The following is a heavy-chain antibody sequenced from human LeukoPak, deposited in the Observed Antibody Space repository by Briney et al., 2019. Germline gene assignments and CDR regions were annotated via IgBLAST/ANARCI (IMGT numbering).Heavy chain of an antibody. V-gene: IGHV3-30*02. CDR1: GFSFTYND. CDR2: IEHDGQNI. D-gene: IGHD1-1*01. CDR3: AKRGPPPGTYGNWIDP. J-gene: IGHJ5*02. Sequence: PGGSLRLSCAASGFSFTYNDMHWVRQAPGKGLEWVACIEHDGQNIHYADSVKGRFTVSRDNPASTLYLQMNNLTREDTAVYYCAKRGPPPGTYGNWIDPWGQGTLVTVSS.